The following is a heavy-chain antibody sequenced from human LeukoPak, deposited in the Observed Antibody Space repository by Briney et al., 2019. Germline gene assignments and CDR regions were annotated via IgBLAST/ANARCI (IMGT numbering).Heavy chain of an antibody. Sequence: GASVKVSCKASGGTFSSYAISWVRQAPGQGLEWMGWINTNTGNPTYGQGFTGRYVFSLDTSVSTAYLQIRSLKAEDTAVYYCARDRRPSSDYYLDAFDIWGQGTMVTVSS. CDR1: GGTFSSYA. CDR3: ARDRRPSSDYYLDAFDI. D-gene: IGHD3-22*01. J-gene: IGHJ3*02. V-gene: IGHV7-4-1*01. CDR2: INTNTGNP.